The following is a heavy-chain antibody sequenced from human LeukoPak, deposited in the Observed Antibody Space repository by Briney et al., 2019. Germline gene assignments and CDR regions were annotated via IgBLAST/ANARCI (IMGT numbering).Heavy chain of an antibody. CDR3: ASSSGGSFDYYYGMDV. Sequence: ASVKVSCKASGYTFTSYYMHWVRQAPRQGLGWMGIINPSGGSTSYAQKFQGRVTMTRDTSTSTVYMELSSLRSEDTAVYYCASSSGGSFDYYYGMDVWGQGTTVTVSS. D-gene: IGHD2-15*01. J-gene: IGHJ6*02. CDR2: INPSGGST. CDR1: GYTFTSYY. V-gene: IGHV1-46*01.